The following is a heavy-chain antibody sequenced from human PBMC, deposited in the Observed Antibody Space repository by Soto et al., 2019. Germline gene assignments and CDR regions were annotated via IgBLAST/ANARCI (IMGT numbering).Heavy chain of an antibody. CDR2: ISYDGSNK. J-gene: IGHJ6*03. CDR1: GFTFSSYG. V-gene: IGHV3-30*18. D-gene: IGHD3-3*01. Sequence: GGSLRLSCAASGFTFSSYGMHWVRQAPGKGLEWVAVISYDGSNKYYADSVKGRFTISRDNSKNTLYLQMNSLRAEDTAVYYCAKDARFWEWLRGYYYYMDVWGKGTTVTVSS. CDR3: AKDARFWEWLRGYYYYMDV.